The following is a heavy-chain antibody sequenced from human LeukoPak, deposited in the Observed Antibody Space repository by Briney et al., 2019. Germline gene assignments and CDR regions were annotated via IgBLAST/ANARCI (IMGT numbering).Heavy chain of an antibody. CDR1: GGSISSGDYY. CDR2: IYYTGST. D-gene: IGHD3-9*01. Sequence: PSETLSLTCTVSGGSISSGDYYWSWIRQPPGKGLEWIAYIYYTGSTYYNPSLKSRVTTSVDASKNEFSLKLSSVTAADTAVYYCARDPSAGYFAGDAFDIWGQGTMVTVSS. V-gene: IGHV4-30-4*01. J-gene: IGHJ3*02. CDR3: ARDPSAGYFAGDAFDI.